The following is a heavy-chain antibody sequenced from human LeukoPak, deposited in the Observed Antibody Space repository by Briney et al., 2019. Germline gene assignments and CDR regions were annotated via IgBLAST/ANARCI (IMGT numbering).Heavy chain of an antibody. Sequence: GGSLRLSCAASGFTFSSYAMSWVRQAPGKGLEWVSAISGSGGSTYYADSVKGRFTISRDDSKNTAYLQMNSLKTEDTAVYYCAKGIYSSGWSYFDYWGHGTLVTVSS. CDR2: ISGSGGST. V-gene: IGHV3-23*01. J-gene: IGHJ4*01. CDR1: GFTFSSYA. D-gene: IGHD6-19*01. CDR3: AKGIYSSGWSYFDY.